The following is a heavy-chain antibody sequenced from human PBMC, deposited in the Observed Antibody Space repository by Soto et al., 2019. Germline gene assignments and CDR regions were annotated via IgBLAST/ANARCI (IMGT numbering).Heavy chain of an antibody. CDR3: ARDRADRGFDY. V-gene: IGHV1-69*18. Sequence: QVQLEQSGAEVKKPGSSVTVSCKASGDRFTSYAISWVRQAPGQGLEWVGTVLPVLGTTNYAQKLRGRVIITAGESTSTAYMELGSLRSDDTAIYYCARDRADRGFDYWGQGTLVTVSS. CDR1: GDRFTSYA. J-gene: IGHJ4*02. CDR2: VLPVLGTT. D-gene: IGHD3-10*01.